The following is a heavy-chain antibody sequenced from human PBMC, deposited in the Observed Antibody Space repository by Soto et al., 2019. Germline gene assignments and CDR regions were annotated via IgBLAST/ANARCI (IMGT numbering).Heavy chain of an antibody. CDR2: IIPIFGTA. Sequence: ASAHVSFKAAGGTFSSYAISSVRQTPGQGLEWMGGIIPIFGTANYAQKFQGRVTITADKSTSTAYMELSSLRSEDTAVYYCARVFYDFWSGYQGYYYYGMDVWGQGTTVTVSS. V-gene: IGHV1-69*06. CDR1: GGTFSSYA. CDR3: ARVFYDFWSGYQGYYYYGMDV. D-gene: IGHD3-3*01. J-gene: IGHJ6*02.